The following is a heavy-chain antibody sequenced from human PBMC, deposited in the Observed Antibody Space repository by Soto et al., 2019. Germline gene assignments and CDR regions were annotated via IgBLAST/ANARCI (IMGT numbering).Heavy chain of an antibody. CDR3: ARDPTPTYYDFWSGYSGPYNWFDP. V-gene: IGHV1-18*01. Sequence: ASVKVSCKASGYTFTSYGISWVRQAPGQGLEWMGWISAYNGNTNYAQKLQGRVTMTTDTSTSTAYMELRSLRSDDTAVYYCARDPTPTYYDFWSGYSGPYNWFDPWGQGTLVTVSS. CDR1: GYTFTSYG. J-gene: IGHJ5*02. CDR2: ISAYNGNT. D-gene: IGHD3-3*01.